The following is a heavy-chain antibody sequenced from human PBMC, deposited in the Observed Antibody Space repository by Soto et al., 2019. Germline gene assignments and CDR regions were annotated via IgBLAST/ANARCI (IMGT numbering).Heavy chain of an antibody. V-gene: IGHV6-1*01. Sequence: SQTLSLTCAISGDSVSSNSAAWNWIRQSPSRGLEWLGRTYYRSRWYNDYAVSVKSRITVNADTSKNQFSLQLNSVTPEDTAVYYCARDSSGWDYYYYGMDVWGQGTTVTVSS. CDR3: ARDSSGWDYYYYGMDV. CDR1: GDSVSSNSAA. D-gene: IGHD6-19*01. J-gene: IGHJ6*02. CDR2: TYYRSRWYN.